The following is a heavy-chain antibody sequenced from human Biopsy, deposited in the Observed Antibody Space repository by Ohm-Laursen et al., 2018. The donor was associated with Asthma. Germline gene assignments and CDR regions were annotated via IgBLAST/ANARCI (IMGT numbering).Heavy chain of an antibody. V-gene: IGHV3-11*01. CDR2: ISSSGSTT. Sequence: LRLSCTASGFSFSDYYMTWMRQAPGKGLGWVSSISSSGSTTYPAESVKGRFTISRDDAQKSLFLQMGSLRAEDTAIYYCARVFESSEWGPFYHFGLDVWGQGTTVAVSS. CDR3: ARVFESSEWGPFYHFGLDV. CDR1: GFSFSDYY. D-gene: IGHD6-25*01. J-gene: IGHJ6*02.